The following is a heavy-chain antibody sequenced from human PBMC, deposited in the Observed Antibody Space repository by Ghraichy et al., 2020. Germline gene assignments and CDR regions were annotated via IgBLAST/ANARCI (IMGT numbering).Heavy chain of an antibody. V-gene: IGHV3-7*03. CDR1: GFTFSSYW. Sequence: GGSLRLSCAASGFTFSSYWMSWVRQAPGKGLEWVANIKQDGSEKYYVDSVKGRFTISRDNAKNSLYLQMNSLRAEDTAVYYCARDGRDSGSYHTGFDYWGQGTLVTVSS. D-gene: IGHD1-26*01. J-gene: IGHJ4*02. CDR2: IKQDGSEK. CDR3: ARDGRDSGSYHTGFDY.